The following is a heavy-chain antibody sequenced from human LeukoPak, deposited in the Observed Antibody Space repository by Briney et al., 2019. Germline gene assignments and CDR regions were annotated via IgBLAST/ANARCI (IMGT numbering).Heavy chain of an antibody. CDR1: GGTFSSYA. J-gene: IGHJ5*02. Sequence: ASVKVSCEASGGTFSSYAISWVRQAPGQGLEWMGRIIPILGIANYAQKFQGRVTITADKSTSTAYMELSSLRSEDTAVYYCARSYYYDSSGYQTWFDPWGQGTLVTVSS. D-gene: IGHD3-22*01. V-gene: IGHV1-69*04. CDR3: ARSYYYDSSGYQTWFDP. CDR2: IIPILGIA.